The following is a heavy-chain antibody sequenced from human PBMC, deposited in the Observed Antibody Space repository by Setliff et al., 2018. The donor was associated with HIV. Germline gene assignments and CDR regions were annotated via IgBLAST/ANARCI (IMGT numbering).Heavy chain of an antibody. J-gene: IGHJ4*02. CDR1: EYTFTDYY. CDR2: INPDSGGA. CDR3: ARDDRAVATIL. V-gene: IGHV1-2*06. Sequence: GASVKVSCKASEYTFTDYYMQWVRQAPGQGLEWMGRINPDSGGANYAQKFQGRVTMTRDTSISTAYMELSSLRSDDTAVYYCARDDRAVATILWGQGTLVTVSS. D-gene: IGHD5-12*01.